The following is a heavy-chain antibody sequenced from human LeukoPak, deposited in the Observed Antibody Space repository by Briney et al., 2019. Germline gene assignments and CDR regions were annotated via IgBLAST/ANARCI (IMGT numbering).Heavy chain of an antibody. J-gene: IGHJ3*01. V-gene: IGHV4-39*01. CDR2: VYYSGST. CDR3: ARNRSDPTHHKTFDV. D-gene: IGHD3-16*02. Sequence: SETESRTCTVSGGPITHTNYYWGWIRQPPGKGLEWIGSVYYSGSTHYNPSLKSRVTISVDTSKNQFSLNLISMTAADTAIYFCARNRSDPTHHKTFDVWGQGTTVTVSS. CDR1: GGPITHTNYY.